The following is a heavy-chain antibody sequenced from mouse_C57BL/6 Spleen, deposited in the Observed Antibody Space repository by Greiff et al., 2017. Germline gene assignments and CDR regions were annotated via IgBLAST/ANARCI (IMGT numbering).Heavy chain of an antibody. CDR2: IDPSDSYT. V-gene: IGHV1-69*01. CDR1: GYTFTSYW. J-gene: IGHJ4*01. CDR3: ARSAITTVVGAMDY. Sequence: QVQLQQPGAELVMPGASVKLSCKASGYTFTSYWMHWVKQRPGQGLEWIGEIDPSDSYTNYNQKFKGKSTLTVDKSSSTAYMQLSSLTSEDSAVYYCARSAITTVVGAMDYWGQGTSVTVSA. D-gene: IGHD1-1*01.